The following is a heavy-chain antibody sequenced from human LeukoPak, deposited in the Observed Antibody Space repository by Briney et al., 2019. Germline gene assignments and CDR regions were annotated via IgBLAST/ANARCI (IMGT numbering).Heavy chain of an antibody. CDR2: INPNSGGT. CDR3: AALFPEPLRRDY. Sequence: ASVKVSCKASGYTFTGYYMRWVRQAPGQGLEWMGWINPNSGGTNYAQKFQGRVTMTRDTSISTAYMELSSLRSEDTAVYYCAALFPEPLRRDYWGQGTLVTVSS. J-gene: IGHJ4*02. D-gene: IGHD1-14*01. V-gene: IGHV1-2*02. CDR1: GYTFTGYY.